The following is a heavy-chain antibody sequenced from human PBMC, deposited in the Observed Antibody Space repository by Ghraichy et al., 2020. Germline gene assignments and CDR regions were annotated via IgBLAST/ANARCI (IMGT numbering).Heavy chain of an antibody. CDR1: GFTFSSYA. V-gene: IGHV3-23*01. CDR2: ISGSGGST. J-gene: IGHJ6*02. Sequence: GGSLRLSCAASGFTFSSYAMSWVRQAPGKGLEWVSAISGSGGSTYYADSVKGRFTISRDNSKNTLYLQMNSLRAEDTAVYYCAKGGEDYYDSSGYYSYYYGMDVWGQGTTVTVSS. CDR3: AKGGEDYYDSSGYYSYYYGMDV. D-gene: IGHD3-22*01.